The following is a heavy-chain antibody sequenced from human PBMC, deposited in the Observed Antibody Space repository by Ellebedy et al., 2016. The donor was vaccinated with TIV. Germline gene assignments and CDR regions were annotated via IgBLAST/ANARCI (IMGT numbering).Heavy chain of an antibody. J-gene: IGHJ4*02. D-gene: IGHD3-16*01. Sequence: AASVKVSCKASGYTFTHYGISWVRQAPGQGLEWMGWINPYNGNTTYAQKYQGRVTMTTHSSTRTSYMELSRLTSDDTAIYYCARHLESRWLIHGGDYWGQGSLVTVSS. CDR3: ARHLESRWLIHGGDY. V-gene: IGHV1-18*04. CDR2: INPYNGNT. CDR1: GYTFTHYG.